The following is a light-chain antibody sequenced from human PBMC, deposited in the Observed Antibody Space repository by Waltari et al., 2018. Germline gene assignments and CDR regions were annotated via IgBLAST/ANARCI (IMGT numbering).Light chain of an antibody. Sequence: EIVVTQTPRTLSLPSRERATLYCRASQSVTSTSLTWYQQKLGQAPRLLIYGTSSKASAIPYRFSGSGSGTDFTLTISRLEPEDFAVYYCQQYDGEVVTFGGGTKVEI. CDR3: QQYDGEVVT. CDR2: GTS. CDR1: QSVTSTS. J-gene: IGKJ4*01. V-gene: IGKV3-20*01.